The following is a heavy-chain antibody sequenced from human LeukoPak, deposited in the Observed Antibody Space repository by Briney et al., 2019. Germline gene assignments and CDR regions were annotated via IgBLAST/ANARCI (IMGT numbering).Heavy chain of an antibody. CDR1: GFTFDNYG. CDR3: ARGKLRYFDWSLFDY. CDR2: ISWNSGSV. V-gene: IGHV3-9*01. J-gene: IGHJ4*02. Sequence: GRSLRLSCTASGFTFDNYGMHWVRQTPGKGLEWVSSISWNSGSVGYADSVQGRFAISRDNAKNSLYLQMNSLRAEDTAVYYCARGKLRYFDWSLFDYWGQGTLVTVSS. D-gene: IGHD3-9*01.